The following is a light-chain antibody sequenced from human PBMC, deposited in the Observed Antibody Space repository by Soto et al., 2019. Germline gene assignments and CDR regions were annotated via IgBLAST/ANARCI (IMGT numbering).Light chain of an antibody. CDR3: QQRSDWPLT. CDR2: DVS. V-gene: IGKV3-11*01. J-gene: IGKJ5*01. Sequence: EVVLTQSPATLSLSPGEGATLSCRASQSVTSYLAWYQQKPGQAPRLLIYDVSNRASGIPARFSGSGSETDFTLTISSLEPEDFAVYYCQQRSDWPLTFGQGTRLEIK. CDR1: QSVTSY.